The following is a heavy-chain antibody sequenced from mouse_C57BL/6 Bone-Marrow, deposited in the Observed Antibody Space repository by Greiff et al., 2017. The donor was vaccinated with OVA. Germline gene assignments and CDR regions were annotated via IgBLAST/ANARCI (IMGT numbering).Heavy chain of an antibody. CDR3: AREGLYYGSSYDYAMDY. CDR1: GYTFTSYW. V-gene: IGHV1-52*01. J-gene: IGHJ4*01. CDR2: IDPSDSET. D-gene: IGHD1-1*01. Sequence: VQLQQPGAELVRPGSSVKLSCKASGYTFTSYWMHWVKQRPIQGLEWIGNIDPSDSETHYNQKFKDKATLTVDTSSSTAYMQLSSLTSEDSAVYYCAREGLYYGSSYDYAMDYWGQETSVTVSS.